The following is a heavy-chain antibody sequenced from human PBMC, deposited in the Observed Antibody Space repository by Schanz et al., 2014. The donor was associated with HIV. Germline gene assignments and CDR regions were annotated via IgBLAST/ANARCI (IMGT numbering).Heavy chain of an antibody. D-gene: IGHD2-15*01. J-gene: IGHJ2*01. CDR3: ALSRPSGYGGSWYFDL. V-gene: IGHV3-21*04. CDR2: ISSSSSYI. Sequence: VQLVESGGGVVKPGGSLRLSCAASGFTFSSYSMNWVRQAPGKGLEWVSSISSSSSYIYSADSVKGRFTISRDNSKNTLYLQMNSLRAEDTAVYYCALSRPSGYGGSWYFDLWGRGTLVAVSS. CDR1: GFTFSSYS.